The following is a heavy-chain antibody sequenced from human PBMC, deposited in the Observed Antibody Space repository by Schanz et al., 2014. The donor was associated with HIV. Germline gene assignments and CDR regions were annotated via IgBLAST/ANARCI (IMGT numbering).Heavy chain of an antibody. CDR1: GFIFSTYS. V-gene: IGHV3-48*02. CDR2: IGSSTNTK. Sequence: VQLVESGGGLVQPGGSLRLSCAASGFIFSTYSMHWVRQAPGKGLEWISSIGSSTNTKNYADSVKGRFTISRDNAKNSLYLQMKGLTDEDTAVYYCARDCLGGCPADYWGQGTLVTVSS. J-gene: IGHJ4*02. CDR3: ARDCLGGCPADY. D-gene: IGHD2-15*01.